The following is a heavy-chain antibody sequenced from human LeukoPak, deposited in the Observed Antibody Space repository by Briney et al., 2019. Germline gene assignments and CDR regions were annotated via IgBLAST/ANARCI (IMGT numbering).Heavy chain of an antibody. D-gene: IGHD5-24*01. J-gene: IGHJ4*02. CDR2: MYSGGRI. V-gene: IGHV3-53*01. CDR1: GFTVSSIY. CDR3: ASSLLATTGPLFY. Sequence: PGGSLRLSCAASGFTVSSIYMTWVRQAPGKALEWVAVMYSGGRIYYGDSVKGRFTISRDNSKNSLYLQMDSLRADDTALYYCASSLLATTGPLFYWGLGTLVTVSS.